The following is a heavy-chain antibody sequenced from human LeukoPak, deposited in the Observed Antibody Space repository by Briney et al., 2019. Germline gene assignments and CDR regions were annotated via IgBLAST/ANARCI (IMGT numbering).Heavy chain of an antibody. J-gene: IGHJ4*02. CDR1: GFTFSTYN. CDR3: ARESSEVGAIPDYYFDY. V-gene: IGHV3-21*01. D-gene: IGHD1-26*01. Sequence: GGSLRLSCAASGFTFSTYNMNWVRQAPGKGLEWVSSITSSSSYIFYADSVKGRFTISRDNSKNTLYLQMNSLRAEDTAVYYCARESSEVGAIPDYYFDYWGQGTLVTVSS. CDR2: ITSSSSYI.